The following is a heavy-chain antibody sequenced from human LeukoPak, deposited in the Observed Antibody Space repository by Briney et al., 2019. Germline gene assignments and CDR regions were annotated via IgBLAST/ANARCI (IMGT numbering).Heavy chain of an antibody. V-gene: IGHV4-59*08. CDR2: ISYNENT. J-gene: IGHJ4*02. Sequence: SETLSLTCTVSGGPIISYFWSWIRQPPGKGLEWIGYISYNENTNYNPSLQSRVSISVDTSKNQFSLNLSSVTAADTAIYYCARNRGGGSGSIDYWGQGTLVTVSS. CDR3: ARNRGGGSGSIDY. D-gene: IGHD3-10*01. CDR1: GGPIISYF.